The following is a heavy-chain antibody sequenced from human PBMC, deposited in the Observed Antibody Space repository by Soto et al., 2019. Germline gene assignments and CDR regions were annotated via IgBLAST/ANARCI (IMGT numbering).Heavy chain of an antibody. V-gene: IGHV3-53*02. D-gene: IGHD2-2*01. J-gene: IGHJ6*02. Sequence: EVQLVQTGGGLIQPGRSLRLSCVASGFTVSTNYLSWVRQVPGKGLEWVSVLHGSGSTSYADSVKGRFTISRDNARNTFYLQMNSLRVEDTAVYYCARKPPAAIQGWAYGMDVWGQGTTVTVSS. CDR1: GFTVSTNY. CDR3: ARKPPAAIQGWAYGMDV. CDR2: LHGSGST.